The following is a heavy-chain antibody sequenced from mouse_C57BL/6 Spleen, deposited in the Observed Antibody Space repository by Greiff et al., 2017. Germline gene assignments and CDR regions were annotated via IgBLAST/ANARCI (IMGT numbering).Heavy chain of an antibody. J-gene: IGHJ2*01. CDR1: GYTFTSYT. CDR2: INPCGGYT. Sequence: VQLQQSGAELARPGASVKMSCKASGYTFTSYTMHWVKQRPGQGLEWIGYINPCGGYTKYNQKFKDKATLTADKSSSTASMQLSSLTSEYAAVYYCASKGEYFDYGGQGTTLTGSS. CDR3: ASKGEYFDY. V-gene: IGHV1-4*01.